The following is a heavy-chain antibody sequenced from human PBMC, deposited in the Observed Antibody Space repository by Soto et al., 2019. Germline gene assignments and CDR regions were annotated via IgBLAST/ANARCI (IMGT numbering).Heavy chain of an antibody. V-gene: IGHV4-39*01. J-gene: IGHJ4*02. CDR3: ARLLYDRSGYYYFDY. CDR2: IYYSGST. CDR1: GGPISSSSYY. D-gene: IGHD3-22*01. Sequence: SETLSLTCTVSGGPISSSSYYWGWIRQPPGKGLEWIGSIYYSGSTYYNPSLKSRVTISVDTSKNQFSLKLSSVTAADTAVYYCARLLYDRSGYYYFDYWGQGTLVTVSS.